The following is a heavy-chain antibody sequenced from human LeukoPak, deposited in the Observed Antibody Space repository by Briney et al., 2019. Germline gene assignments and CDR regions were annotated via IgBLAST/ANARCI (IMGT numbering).Heavy chain of an antibody. V-gene: IGHV2-5*02. Sequence: SGPTLVKPTQTLTLTCTFSGFSLSTGGVDVGWIRQPPGKALDWLAVIYWDDAKRYSPSLKSRLTITKDTSKNQVVLTMTNMDPVDTATYYCARQSRVRGVIRGFAPWGQGTLVTVSS. J-gene: IGHJ5*02. CDR3: ARQSRVRGVIRGFAP. D-gene: IGHD3-10*01. CDR2: IYWDDAK. CDR1: GFSLSTGGVD.